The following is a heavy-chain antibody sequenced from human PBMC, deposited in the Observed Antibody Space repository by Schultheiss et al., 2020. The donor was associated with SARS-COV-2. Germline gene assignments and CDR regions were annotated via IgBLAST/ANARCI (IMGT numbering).Heavy chain of an antibody. CDR1: GFTFSNYS. J-gene: IGHJ1*01. Sequence: GGSLRLSCAASGFTFSNYSMNWVRQAPGKGLVWVSRINNDGSSTTYADSVKGRFTISRDNAKNTLYLQMNSLRAEDTAVYYCARDPYCGGDCYSYFQHWGQGTLVTVSS. CDR2: INNDGSST. D-gene: IGHD2-21*02. CDR3: ARDPYCGGDCYSYFQH. V-gene: IGHV3-74*01.